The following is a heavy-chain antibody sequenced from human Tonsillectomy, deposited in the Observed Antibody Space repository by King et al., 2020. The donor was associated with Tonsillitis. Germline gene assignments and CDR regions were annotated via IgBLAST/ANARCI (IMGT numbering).Heavy chain of an antibody. D-gene: IGHD7-27*01. CDR2: ISPAGDNT. Sequence: VQLVESGGGLVQPGGSLRLSCAASGFTFSSYAMTWVRQAPGKGLEWVSGISPAGDNTYYADLIKGRFSISRDNSRNTLSLQMDSLRAEVTAIYYCATELGINFDYWGQGILVSVSS. CDR1: GFTFSSYA. V-gene: IGHV3-23*04. J-gene: IGHJ4*02. CDR3: ATELGINFDY.